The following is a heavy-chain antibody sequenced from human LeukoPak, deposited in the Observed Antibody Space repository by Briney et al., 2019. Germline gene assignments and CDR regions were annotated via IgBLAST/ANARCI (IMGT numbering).Heavy chain of an antibody. CDR1: GGSNNSYY. J-gene: IGHJ5*02. CDR3: ARKAPKKGWFDH. Sequence: SETLSLTCTVSGGSNNSYYWSWIRQPPGKGLEWIGYTHPSGNSNYSPSLKSRVTISIDTSRNQFSLKLSSVTAADTAVYYCARKAPKKGWFDHWGQGTLATVSS. V-gene: IGHV4-4*09. CDR2: THPSGNS.